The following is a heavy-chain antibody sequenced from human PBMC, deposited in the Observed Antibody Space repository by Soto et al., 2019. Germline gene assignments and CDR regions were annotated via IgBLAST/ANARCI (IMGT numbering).Heavy chain of an antibody. V-gene: IGHV1-18*01. CDR3: ARDFFFDILTRHHSIDF. J-gene: IGHJ4*02. Sequence: GASVKVSCKASGYTFTSYGISWVRQAPGQGLEWMGWISAYNGNTNYAQKLQGRVTMTTDTSTSTAYMELRSLRSDDTAVYYCARDFFFDILTRHHSIDFWGPGTLVTVFS. D-gene: IGHD3-9*01. CDR2: ISAYNGNT. CDR1: GYTFTSYG.